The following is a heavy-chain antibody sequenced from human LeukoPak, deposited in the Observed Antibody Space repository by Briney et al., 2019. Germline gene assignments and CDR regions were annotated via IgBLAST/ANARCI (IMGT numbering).Heavy chain of an antibody. CDR1: GYTFTSYG. J-gene: IGHJ3*02. CDR3: ARGRYYYDSSGDYAFDI. CDR2: ISAYNGNT. V-gene: IGHV1-18*01. Sequence: GASVKVSCKASGYTFTSYGISWVRQAPGQGLEWMGWISAYNGNTNYAQKLQGRVTMTTDTSTSTAYMELRSLRSDDTAVYYCARGRYYYDSSGDYAFDIWGQGTMVTVSS. D-gene: IGHD3-22*01.